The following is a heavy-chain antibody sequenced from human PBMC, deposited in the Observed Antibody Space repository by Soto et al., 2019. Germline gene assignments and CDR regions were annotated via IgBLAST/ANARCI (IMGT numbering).Heavy chain of an antibody. V-gene: IGHV1-69*13. CDR1: GGTFSSYA. J-gene: IGHJ3*02. Sequence: SVKVSCKASGGTFSSYAISWVRQAPGQGLEWMGGIIPIFGTANYAQKFQGRVTITADESTSTAYMELSSLRSEDMAVYYCARDRMGKGYYDSSGYYRRDAFDIWGQGTMVTVSS. D-gene: IGHD3-22*01. CDR2: IIPIFGTA. CDR3: ARDRMGKGYYDSSGYYRRDAFDI.